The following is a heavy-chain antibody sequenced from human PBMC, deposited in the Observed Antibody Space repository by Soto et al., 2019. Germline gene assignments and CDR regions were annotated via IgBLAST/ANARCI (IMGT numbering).Heavy chain of an antibody. CDR1: GFTFSSYG. V-gene: IGHV3-30*18. CDR3: AKGGVDTAMGPYFDY. D-gene: IGHD5-18*01. Sequence: QVQLVESGGGVVQPGRSLRLSCAASGFTFSSYGMHWVRQAPGKGLEWVAVISYDGSNKYYADSVKGRFTISRDNSKNALYLQMNGLRAEDTAVYYCAKGGVDTAMGPYFDYWGQGTLVTVSS. J-gene: IGHJ4*02. CDR2: ISYDGSNK.